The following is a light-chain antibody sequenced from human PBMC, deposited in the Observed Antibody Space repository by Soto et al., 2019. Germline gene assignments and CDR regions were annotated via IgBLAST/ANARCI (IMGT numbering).Light chain of an antibody. CDR1: QSVDSTF. Sequence: EIVLTQSPGSLSLSPGQRATLSCRASQSVDSTFFAWYQKKPGQAPRLLIYGASKRDTGVPDMFSGSGSGTDFTLTISRLEPEGLAVYYFQQYISSVAFGQGTNVEI. J-gene: IGKJ1*01. CDR2: GAS. V-gene: IGKV3-20*01. CDR3: QQYISSVA.